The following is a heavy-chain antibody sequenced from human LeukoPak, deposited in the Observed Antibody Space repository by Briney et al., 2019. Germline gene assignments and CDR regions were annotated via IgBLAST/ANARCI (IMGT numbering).Heavy chain of an antibody. Sequence: SETLFLTCTVSGGSVSSGSYYWSWIRQPPGKGLEWIGYIYYSGSTNYNPSLKSRVTISVDTSKNQFSLKLSSVTAADTAVYYCARDQVPSWGFDPWGQGTLVTVSS. CDR1: GGSVSSGSYY. CDR2: IYYSGST. CDR3: ARDQVPSWGFDP. V-gene: IGHV4-61*01. D-gene: IGHD3-10*01. J-gene: IGHJ5*02.